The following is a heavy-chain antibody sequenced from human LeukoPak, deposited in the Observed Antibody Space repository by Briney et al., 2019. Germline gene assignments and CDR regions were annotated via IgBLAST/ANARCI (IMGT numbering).Heavy chain of an antibody. CDR2: IIPIFGTA. V-gene: IGHV1-69*13. J-gene: IGHJ5*02. D-gene: IGHD4-17*01. Sequence: GASVKVSCKASGGTFSSYAIIWVRQAPGQGLEWMGGIIPIFGTANYAQKFQGRVTITADESTSTAYMELSSLRSEDSAVYYCARWRTVTTPFDPWGQGTLVTVSS. CDR1: GGTFSSYA. CDR3: ARWRTVTTPFDP.